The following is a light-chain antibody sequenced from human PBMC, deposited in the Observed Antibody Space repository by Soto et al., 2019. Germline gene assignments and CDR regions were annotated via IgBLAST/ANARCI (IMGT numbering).Light chain of an antibody. J-gene: IGKJ1*01. Sequence: LSQSAGAVSLTKGERVTLSCRASQRVYSSYLAWYQQRPRQAPRLLFYDASIRATGIPDRFSGSGSATDFSLTISSLEPEDVAVYYCHQYASSPWTFGQGTNADI. V-gene: IGKV3-20*01. CDR3: HQYASSPWT. CDR2: DAS. CDR1: QRVYSSY.